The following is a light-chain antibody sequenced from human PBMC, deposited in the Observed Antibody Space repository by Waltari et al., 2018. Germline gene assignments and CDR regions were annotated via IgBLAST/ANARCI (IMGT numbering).Light chain of an antibody. CDR3: MQARQTPPYT. CDR1: HSLLHSNGYNY. J-gene: IGKJ2*01. V-gene: IGKV2-28*01. Sequence: EIVMTQSPLSLPVTPGEPASISCRSSHSLLHSNGYNYLNWYLQKPGQSPHLLIYLGSNRASGVPDRFSGSGSGSGTDFTLKISRVEAEDVGVYYCMQARQTPPYTFGQGTKLEIK. CDR2: LGS.